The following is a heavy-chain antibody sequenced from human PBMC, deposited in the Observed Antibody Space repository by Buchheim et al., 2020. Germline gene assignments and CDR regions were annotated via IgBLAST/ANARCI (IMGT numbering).Heavy chain of an antibody. Sequence: EVQLVESGGGLVQPGGSLRLSCAASGFTFSRYWMIWVRQAPGTGLEWVANIKHDGSEKYYVDSVKGRFTISRDNANDSLSLQMNSLRVEDTAVYYCARDDSLVDLWGRGTL. V-gene: IGHV3-7*01. CDR1: GFTFSRYW. J-gene: IGHJ2*01. CDR2: IKHDGSEK. D-gene: IGHD2-21*01. CDR3: ARDDSLVDL.